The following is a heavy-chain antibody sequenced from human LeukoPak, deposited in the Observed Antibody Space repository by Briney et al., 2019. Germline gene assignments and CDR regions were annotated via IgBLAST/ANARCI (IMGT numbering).Heavy chain of an antibody. CDR2: INPNSGGT. J-gene: IGHJ4*02. CDR1: GYTFTSYD. V-gene: IGHV1-2*02. D-gene: IGHD1-14*01. CDR3: ARGTSEGANY. Sequence: ASVKVSCKASGYTFTSYDINWVRQAPGQGLEWMGWINPNSGGTNYAQKFQGRVTMTRDTSISTAYMELSRLRSDDTAVYYCARGTSEGANYWGQGTLVTVSS.